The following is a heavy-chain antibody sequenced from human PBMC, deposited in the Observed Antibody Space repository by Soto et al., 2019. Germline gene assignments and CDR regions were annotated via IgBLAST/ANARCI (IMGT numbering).Heavy chain of an antibody. D-gene: IGHD2-15*01. Sequence: SETLSLTCTVSGGSVSSGSYYWSWIRQPPGKGLEWIGYIYYSGSTNYNPSLKSRVTISVDTSKNQFSLKLSSVTAADTAVYYCAKRTYCSGGSCYGMDVWRQGTTVTVSS. CDR2: IYYSGST. CDR3: AKRTYCSGGSCYGMDV. V-gene: IGHV4-61*01. J-gene: IGHJ6*02. CDR1: GGSVSSGSYY.